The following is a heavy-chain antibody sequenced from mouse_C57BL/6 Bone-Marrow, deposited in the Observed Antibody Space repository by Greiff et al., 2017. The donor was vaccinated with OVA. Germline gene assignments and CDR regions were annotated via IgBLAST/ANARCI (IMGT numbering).Heavy chain of an antibody. Sequence: EVHLVESGGDLVKPGGSLKLSCAASGFTFSSYGMSWVRQTPDKRLEWVATISSGGSYTYYPDSVKGRFTISRDNAKNTLYLQMSSLKSEDTAMYYCARRGFTTVVAPSFDYWGQGTTLTVSS. J-gene: IGHJ2*01. CDR3: ARRGFTTVVAPSFDY. CDR1: GFTFSSYG. CDR2: ISSGGSYT. V-gene: IGHV5-6*01. D-gene: IGHD1-1*01.